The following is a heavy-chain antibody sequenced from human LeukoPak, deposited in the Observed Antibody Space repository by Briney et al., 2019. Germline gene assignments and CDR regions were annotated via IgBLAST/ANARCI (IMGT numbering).Heavy chain of an antibody. CDR1: GXXXPXXX. CDR3: AKGGIVGAPPHFDY. J-gene: IGHJ4*02. D-gene: IGHD1-26*01. Sequence: GGSLRLSCAASGXXXPXXXXXXVXXXXXKXXXXVXLISNSGGNTWYADSVKGRFTISRDNSKNTLSLQMDSLRAEDSAVYSCAKGGIVGAPPHFDYWGQGTLVTVSS. CDR2: ISNSGGNT. V-gene: IGHV3-23*01.